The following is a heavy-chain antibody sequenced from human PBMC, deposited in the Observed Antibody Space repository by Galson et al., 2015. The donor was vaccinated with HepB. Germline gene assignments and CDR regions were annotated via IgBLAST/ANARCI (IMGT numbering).Heavy chain of an antibody. CDR3: AREGCSSYHPAMDV. D-gene: IGHD6-13*01. CDR2: ISSDGSQK. V-gene: IGHV3-30*03. CDR1: GFTFSSYG. Sequence: SLRLSCAASGFTFSSYGMHWVRQAPGKGLDWVAVISSDGSQKHYAGSVKGRFTISRDSSKNTLSLQMNILRAEDTAVYYCAREGCSSYHPAMDVWGQGTTVTVSS. J-gene: IGHJ6*02.